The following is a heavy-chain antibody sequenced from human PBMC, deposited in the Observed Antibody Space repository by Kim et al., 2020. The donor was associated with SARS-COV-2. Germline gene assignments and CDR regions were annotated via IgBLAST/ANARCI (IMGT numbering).Heavy chain of an antibody. J-gene: IGHJ4*02. CDR2: ISSNGGST. Sequence: GGSLRLSCSASGFTFSSYAMHWVRQAPGKGLEYVSAISSNGGSTYYADSVKGRFTISRDNSKNTLYLQMSSLRAEDTAVYYCVKDPLIWQWLVRRTQRGGDYWGQGTLVTVSS. CDR3: VKDPLIWQWLVRRTQRGGDY. V-gene: IGHV3-64D*09. D-gene: IGHD6-19*01. CDR1: GFTFSSYA.